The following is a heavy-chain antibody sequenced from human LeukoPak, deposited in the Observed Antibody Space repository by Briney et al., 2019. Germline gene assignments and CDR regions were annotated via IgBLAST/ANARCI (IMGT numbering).Heavy chain of an antibody. D-gene: IGHD1-26*01. V-gene: IGHV3-48*03. CDR2: ISSSGSTI. J-gene: IGHJ5*02. Sequence: PGGSLRLSCAASGFTFSTYEMNWVRQAPGKGLEWVSYISSSGSTIYYADSVKGRFTISRDNAKNSLYLQMNSLRAEDTAVYYCARDWDMTPTYNWFDPWGQGTLVTVSS. CDR1: GFTFSTYE. CDR3: ARDWDMTPTYNWFDP.